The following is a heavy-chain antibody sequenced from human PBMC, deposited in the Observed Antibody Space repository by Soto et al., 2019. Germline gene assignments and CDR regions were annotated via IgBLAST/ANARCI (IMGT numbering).Heavy chain of an antibody. CDR2: INSDGRST. CDR3: ARYYASSDYYYMIHYYYGMDV. Sequence: EVQLVESGGGLVQPGGSLRLSCAASGFTFSSYWMHWVRQAPGKGLVWVSRINSDGRSTSYADSVKGRFPISRDNAKNTLYLQMNRLTAGDTAVYYCARYYASSDYYYMIHYYYGMDVWGQGTTVTVSS. CDR1: GFTFSSYW. J-gene: IGHJ6*02. D-gene: IGHD3-22*01. V-gene: IGHV3-74*01.